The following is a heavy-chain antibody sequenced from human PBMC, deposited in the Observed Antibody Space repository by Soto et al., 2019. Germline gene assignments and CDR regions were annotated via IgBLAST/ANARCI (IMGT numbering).Heavy chain of an antibody. V-gene: IGHV1-46*01. Sequence: QVQLVKSGAEVKKPGASVKVSCKASGYIFTSYDMHWVRQAPGQGLEWMGIINPSGGRTSYTQKFHGRVTMTRDTSTSTADKDLRSLRSADKAVYYCARGLLGFGSPYYFDSWGQGTLVTVSS. CDR3: ARGLLGFGSPYYFDS. CDR2: INPSGGRT. J-gene: IGHJ4*02. D-gene: IGHD2-15*01. CDR1: GYIFTSYD.